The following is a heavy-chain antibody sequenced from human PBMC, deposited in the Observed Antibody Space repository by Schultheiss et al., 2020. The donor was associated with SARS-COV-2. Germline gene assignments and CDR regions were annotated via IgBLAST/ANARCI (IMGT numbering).Heavy chain of an antibody. V-gene: IGHV4-30-4*01. J-gene: IGHJ4*02. Sequence: LRLSCSVSGGSISGGVYYWNWIRQPPGKGLESIGYIYYSGDAFYNPSLKSRLTMSVDTSKNQFSLKLDSVTAADTAVYYCARDSGGFQYFEYWSQGTLVTFSS. CDR1: GGSISGGVYY. CDR2: IYYSGDA. CDR3: ARDSGGFQYFEY. D-gene: IGHD4-11*01.